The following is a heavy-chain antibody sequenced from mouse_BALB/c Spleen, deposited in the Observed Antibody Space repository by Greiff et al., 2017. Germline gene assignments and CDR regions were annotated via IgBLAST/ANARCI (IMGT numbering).Heavy chain of an antibody. CDR3: ARERYDGFAY. J-gene: IGHJ3*01. CDR2: IAPGSGST. V-gene: IGHV1S41*01. D-gene: IGHD2-14*01. CDR1: GYTFTSYW. Sequence: DLVKPGASVKLSCKASGYTFTSYWINWIKQRPGQGLEWIGRIAPGSGSTYYNEMFKGKATLTVDTSSSTAYIQLSSLSSEDSAVYFCARERYDGFAYWGQGTLVTVSA.